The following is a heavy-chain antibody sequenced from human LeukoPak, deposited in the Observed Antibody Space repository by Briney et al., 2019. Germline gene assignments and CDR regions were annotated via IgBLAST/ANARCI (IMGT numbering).Heavy chain of an antibody. CDR2: INPNSGGT. D-gene: IGHD6-13*01. J-gene: IGHJ6*02. CDR1: GYTFTGYY. V-gene: IGHV1-2*02. Sequence: ASVKVSCKASGYTFTGYYMHWVRQAPGQGLEWMGWINPNSGGTNYAQKFKGRVTMTRDTSISTVYMELSRLRSDDTAVYYCARSSSSSRYGFDYYDMDVWGQGATVTVSS. CDR3: ARSSSSSRYGFDYYDMDV.